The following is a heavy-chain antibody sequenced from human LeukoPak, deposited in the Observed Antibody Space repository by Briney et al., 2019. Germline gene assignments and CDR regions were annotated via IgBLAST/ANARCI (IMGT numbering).Heavy chain of an antibody. V-gene: IGHV3-21*01. CDR3: AKGGGSGSYFLYFDY. J-gene: IGHJ4*02. CDR1: GFTFSSYS. CDR2: ISSSSSYI. Sequence: GGSLRLSCAASGFTFSSYSMNWVRQAPGKGLEWVSSISSSSSYIYYADSVKGRFTISRDNAKNSLYLQMNSLRAEDTAVYYCAKGGGSGSYFLYFDYWGQGTLVTVPS. D-gene: IGHD1-26*01.